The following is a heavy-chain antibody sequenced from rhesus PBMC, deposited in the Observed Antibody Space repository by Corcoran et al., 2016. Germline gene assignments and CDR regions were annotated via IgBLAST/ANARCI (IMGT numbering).Heavy chain of an antibody. D-gene: IGHD3-9*01. Sequence: QVQLQESGPGLVKPSETLSLTCAVSGVSISSGYYYWSWIRQPPGKGLEWIGYITYSGSTSYNPSLKSRVTFSRDTSKNQFSLKLSSVTAADTAVYYCASLYGYYFDYLGQGGLVTVSS. V-gene: IGHV4-122*02. CDR1: GVSISSGYYY. CDR2: ITYSGST. CDR3: ASLYGYYFDY. J-gene: IGHJ4*01.